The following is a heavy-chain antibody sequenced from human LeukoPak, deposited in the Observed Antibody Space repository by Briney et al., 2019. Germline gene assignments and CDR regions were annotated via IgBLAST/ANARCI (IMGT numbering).Heavy chain of an antibody. V-gene: IGHV3-33*03. CDR1: GFTFSSYG. CDR2: IWYDGSNK. Sequence: GGSLRLSCAASGFTFSSYGMHWVRQAPGKGLEWVAVIWYDGSNKYYADSVKGRFIISRDNAKRSVSLQMNRLRAEDTAVYYCATGGHYYGDWGQGTLVTVSA. J-gene: IGHJ4*02. CDR3: ATGGHYYGD. D-gene: IGHD3-10*01.